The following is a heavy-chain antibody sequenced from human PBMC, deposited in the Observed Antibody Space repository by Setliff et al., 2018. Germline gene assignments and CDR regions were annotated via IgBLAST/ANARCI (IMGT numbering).Heavy chain of an antibody. CDR1: GFTFSNYD. D-gene: IGHD4-17*01. CDR2: IKSSGSSI. J-gene: IGHJ4*02. CDR3: VRTLFLQYYGGRSGGYFDY. Sequence: GGSLRLSCAASGFTFSNYDMDWVRQAPGKGLEWVSYIKSSGSSIYYADSVKGRFTISRDNAKNSLYLQMDSLRAEDTAVYYCVRTLFLQYYGGRSGGYFDYWGQGSLVTVSS. V-gene: IGHV3-48*03.